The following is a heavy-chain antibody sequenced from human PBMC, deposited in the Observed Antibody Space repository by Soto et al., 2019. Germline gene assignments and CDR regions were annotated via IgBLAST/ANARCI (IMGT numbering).Heavy chain of an antibody. D-gene: IGHD3-10*01. CDR1: GGTFSSYA. J-gene: IGHJ4*02. CDR2: IIPIFGTA. Sequence: GASVKVSCKASGGTFSSYAISWVRQAPGQGLEWMGGIIPIFGTANYAQKFQGRVTITADESTSTAYMELSSLRSEDTAVYYCARGGYGSGSYPYYFDYWGQGTLVTVSS. V-gene: IGHV1-69*13. CDR3: ARGGYGSGSYPYYFDY.